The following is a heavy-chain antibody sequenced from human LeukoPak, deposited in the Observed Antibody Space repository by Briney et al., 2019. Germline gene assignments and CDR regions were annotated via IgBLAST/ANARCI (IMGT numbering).Heavy chain of an antibody. D-gene: IGHD2-2*01. CDR2: IKSKPDGGTT. Sequence: PGGSLRLSCAASGFTFRNVWMTWVRQAPGKGLEWVGRIKSKPDGGTTDYAAPVKGRFTISRDDSKNTLFLQMNSLKAEDTAVYYCTTYQVLSLGYYYMDVWGKGTMVTISS. J-gene: IGHJ6*03. CDR1: GFTFRNVW. CDR3: TTYQVLSLGYYYMDV. V-gene: IGHV3-15*01.